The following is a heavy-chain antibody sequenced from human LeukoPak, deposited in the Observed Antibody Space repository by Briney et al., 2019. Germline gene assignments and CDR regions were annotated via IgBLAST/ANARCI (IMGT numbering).Heavy chain of an antibody. D-gene: IGHD4-23*01. J-gene: IGHJ4*02. CDR3: ARGGQLLTSDFDY. Sequence: VASVNVSCKAAGYTFIRYGISWVRQAPGQGLEWMGWISAYNGNTKNVQKFQGRVTMTTDTSTSIAYMELRSLRSDDTAVYYCARGGQLLTSDFDYWGQGTLVTVSS. CDR2: ISAYNGNT. V-gene: IGHV1-18*01. CDR1: GYTFIRYG.